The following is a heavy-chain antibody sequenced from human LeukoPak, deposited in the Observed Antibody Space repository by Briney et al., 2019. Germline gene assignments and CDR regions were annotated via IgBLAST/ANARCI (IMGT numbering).Heavy chain of an antibody. CDR2: IIPILGIA. Sequence: SVKVSCKASGGTFSSYAISWVRQAPGQGLEWMGRIIPILGIANYAQKFQGRVTITADKSTSTAYMELSSLRSEDTAVYYCARDDGESGGDAFDIWGQGTMVTVSS. D-gene: IGHD3-10*01. CDR1: GGTFSSYA. J-gene: IGHJ3*02. V-gene: IGHV1-69*04. CDR3: ARDDGESGGDAFDI.